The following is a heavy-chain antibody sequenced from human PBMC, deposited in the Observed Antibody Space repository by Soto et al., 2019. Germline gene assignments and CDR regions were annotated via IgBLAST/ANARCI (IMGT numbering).Heavy chain of an antibody. D-gene: IGHD3-9*01. CDR3: AKDRADFSLLLRYFDWRKGWAFDY. V-gene: IGHV3-23*01. CDR1: GVTFSSYG. Sequence: GGPLRLSCAASGVTFSSYGMSWVRQGQGKGVGWGSAISGSGGSTYYADSVKGRFTISRHNSKNPLYLQMNSLSAEDTAVYYCAKDRADFSLLLRYFDWRKGWAFDYWGQGTLVTVSS. CDR2: ISGSGGST. J-gene: IGHJ4*02.